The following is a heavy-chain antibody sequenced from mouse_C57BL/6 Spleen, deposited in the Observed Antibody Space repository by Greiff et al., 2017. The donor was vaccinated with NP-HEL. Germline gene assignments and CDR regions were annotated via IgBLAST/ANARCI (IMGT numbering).Heavy chain of an antibody. CDR3: TRDGSLLLGNFDY. V-gene: IGHV1-15*01. D-gene: IGHD1-1*01. Sequence: VQLQQSGAELVRPGASVTLSCKASGYTFTDYEMHWVKQTPVHGLEWIGAIDPKTGGTAYNQKFKGKAILTADKSSSTAYMELRSLTSEDSAVYYCTRDGSLLLGNFDYWGQGTTLTVSS. J-gene: IGHJ2*01. CDR1: GYTFTDYE. CDR2: IDPKTGGT.